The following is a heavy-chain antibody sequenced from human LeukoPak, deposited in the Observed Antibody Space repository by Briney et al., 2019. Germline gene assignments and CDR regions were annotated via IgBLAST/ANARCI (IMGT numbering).Heavy chain of an antibody. D-gene: IGHD2-15*01. CDR2: INTSTGNP. CDR1: GYTFTSYA. J-gene: IGHJ4*02. V-gene: IGHV7-4-1*02. Sequence: ASVKVSCKASGYTFTSYAMNWVRQAPGQGLEWMGLINTSTGNPTYAQGLTERFVFSWDTSVSTAYLQITSLKAEDTAVYFCARDSYCSGGTCYSRVGYWGQGTEVTVSS. CDR3: ARDSYCSGGTCYSRVGY.